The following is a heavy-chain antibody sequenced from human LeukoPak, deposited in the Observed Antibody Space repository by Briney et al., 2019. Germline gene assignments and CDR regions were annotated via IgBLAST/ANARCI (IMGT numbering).Heavy chain of an antibody. D-gene: IGHD1-14*01. Sequence: ASVTVSCKPSGYTFTTYEINWVRQPAGQGREWMGWMHPNSGRIDYAQKFQGRVTITRDTSTNTAYMELSSLRSEDTAVYYCTRGPRNDPWGEGTLVSVSS. J-gene: IGHJ5*02. CDR2: MHPNSGRI. V-gene: IGHV1-8*01. CDR1: GYTFTTYE. CDR3: TRGPRNDP.